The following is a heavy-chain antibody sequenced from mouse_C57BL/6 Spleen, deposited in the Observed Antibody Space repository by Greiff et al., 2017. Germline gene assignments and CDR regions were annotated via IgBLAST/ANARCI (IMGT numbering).Heavy chain of an antibody. D-gene: IGHD2-3*01. J-gene: IGHJ2*01. CDR3: ARGTDGYSRYFDY. Sequence: QVQLQQPGAELVRPGTSVKLSCKASGYTFTSYWMHWVKQRPGQGLEWIGVIDPSDSYTNYNQKFKGKATLTVDTSSSTAYMQLGSLTSEDSAVYYCARGTDGYSRYFDYWGQGTTLTVSS. CDR2: IDPSDSYT. V-gene: IGHV1-59*01. CDR1: GYTFTSYW.